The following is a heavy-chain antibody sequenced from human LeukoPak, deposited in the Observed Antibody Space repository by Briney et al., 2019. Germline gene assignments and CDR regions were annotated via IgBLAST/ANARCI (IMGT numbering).Heavy chain of an antibody. J-gene: IGHJ4*02. D-gene: IGHD2-2*01. V-gene: IGHV3-23*01. CDR1: GFTFRSYG. Sequence: GGSLRLSCAASGFTFRSYGMSWVRQAPGKGLEWVSAISGSDAGTYYADSVKGRFTISRDNSKNTLYLQMNRLRAEDTAVHYCAKGSRGSCSRTYCYPFDYWGQGTLVTVSS. CDR2: ISGSDAGT. CDR3: AKGSRGSCSRTYCYPFDY.